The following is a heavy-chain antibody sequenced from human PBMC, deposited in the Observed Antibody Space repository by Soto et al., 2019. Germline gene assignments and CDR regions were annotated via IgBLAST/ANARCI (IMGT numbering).Heavy chain of an antibody. Sequence: GGSLRLSCAASGFTFTRYSMNWVRQAPGKGLEWVSSISSTTNYIYYGDSMKGRFTISRDNAKNSLYLEMNSLRAEDTAVYYRARESEDLTSNFDYWGQGTLVTVSS. CDR2: ISSTTNYI. CDR3: ARESEDLTSNFDY. V-gene: IGHV3-21*06. CDR1: GFTFTRYS. J-gene: IGHJ4*02.